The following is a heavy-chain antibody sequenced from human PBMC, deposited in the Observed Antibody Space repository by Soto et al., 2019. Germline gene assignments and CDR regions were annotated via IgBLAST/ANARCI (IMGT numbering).Heavy chain of an antibody. CDR3: ARGRKRPQWLAPYYFDY. CDR1: GGTFSSYA. Sequence: VKVSCKASGGTFSSYAISWVRQAPGQGLEWMGGIIPIFGTANYAQKFQGRVTITADESTSTAYMELSSLRSEDTAVYYCARGRKRPQWLAPYYFDYWGQGTLVTVSS. J-gene: IGHJ4*02. D-gene: IGHD6-19*01. V-gene: IGHV1-69*01. CDR2: IIPIFGTA.